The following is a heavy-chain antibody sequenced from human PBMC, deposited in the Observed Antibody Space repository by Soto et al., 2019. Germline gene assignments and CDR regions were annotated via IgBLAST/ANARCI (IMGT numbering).Heavy chain of an antibody. Sequence: EASVKVSCKASGYTFTSYGISWVRQAPGQGLEWMGWISAYNGNTNYEQKPQGRVTMTTDTSTSTAYMELRSLRSDDTAVYYCAGDDSSGWYYWFDPWGQGTLVTVSS. D-gene: IGHD6-19*01. CDR1: GYTFTSYG. CDR3: AGDDSSGWYYWFDP. V-gene: IGHV1-18*04. CDR2: ISAYNGNT. J-gene: IGHJ5*02.